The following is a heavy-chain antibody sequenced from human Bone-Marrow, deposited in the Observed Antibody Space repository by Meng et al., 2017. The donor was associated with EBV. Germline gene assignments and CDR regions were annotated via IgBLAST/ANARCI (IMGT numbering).Heavy chain of an antibody. Sequence: QWQLQDAGPGCGNASGTLSLTCAVSGGSISTNFWWSWVRQSPGKGLEWIGEIYYSGTTTYNPSLKRRVTISVDKSKNQFSLKLTSVTAADTAVYYCARGSIKSGSYSIDSWGQGILVTVSS. CDR3: ARGSIKSGSYSIDS. V-gene: IGHV4-4*02. D-gene: IGHD1-26*01. CDR1: GGSISTNFW. CDR2: IYYSGTT. J-gene: IGHJ4*02.